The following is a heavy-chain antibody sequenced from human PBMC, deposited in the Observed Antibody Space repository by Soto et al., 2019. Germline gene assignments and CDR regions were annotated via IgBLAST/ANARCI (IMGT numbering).Heavy chain of an antibody. CDR3: ARESPRMVRGVIDY. Sequence: GGSLRLSCAASGFTFDDYAMHWVRQAPGKGLEWVSGISWNSGSIGYADSVKGRFTISRDNSKNTLYLQMNSLRAEDTAVYYCARESPRMVRGVIDYWGQGTLVTVSS. CDR1: GFTFDDYA. CDR2: ISWNSGSI. J-gene: IGHJ4*02. D-gene: IGHD3-10*01. V-gene: IGHV3-9*01.